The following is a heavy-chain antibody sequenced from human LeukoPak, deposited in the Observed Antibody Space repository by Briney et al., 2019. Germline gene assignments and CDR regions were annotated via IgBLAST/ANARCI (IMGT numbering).Heavy chain of an antibody. CDR3: ARDEAAAPDYYYYYGMDV. CDR1: GYTFTSYD. Sequence: ASVKVSCKASGYTFTSYDINWVRQAPGQGLEWMGRIIPILGIANYAQKFQGRVTITADKSTSTAYMELSSLRSEDTAVYYCARDEAAAPDYYYYYGMDVWGQGTTVTVSS. D-gene: IGHD6-13*01. CDR2: IIPILGIA. V-gene: IGHV1-69*04. J-gene: IGHJ6*02.